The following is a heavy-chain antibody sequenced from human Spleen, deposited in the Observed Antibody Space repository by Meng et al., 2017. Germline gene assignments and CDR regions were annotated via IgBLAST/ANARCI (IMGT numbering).Heavy chain of an antibody. CDR3: ARDEDISAAGKLFGDY. CDR1: GYNFPDYY. CDR2: INPKSGDT. Sequence: QVQLVQSGAEVKKPGASVKVSCQASGYNFPDYYIHWVRRAPGQGLEWMGRINPKSGDTHYAQKFQARVTMTGDTSISTAYMELSGLRSDDTAMYYCARDEDISAAGKLFGDYWGQGTLVTVSS. V-gene: IGHV1-2*06. D-gene: IGHD6-25*01. J-gene: IGHJ4*02.